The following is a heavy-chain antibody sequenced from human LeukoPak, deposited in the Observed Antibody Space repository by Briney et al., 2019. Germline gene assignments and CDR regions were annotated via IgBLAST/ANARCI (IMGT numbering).Heavy chain of an antibody. D-gene: IGHD3-9*01. J-gene: IGHJ4*02. CDR2: IYSGGST. Sequence: GGSLRLSCAASGFTVSSNYMSWVRQAPGKGLEWVSVIYSGGSTYYADSVKGRFTISRDNSKNTLYLQMNSLRAEDTAVYYCAKDWWVVVRYFDWLSHGYYFDYWGQGTLVTVSS. CDR3: AKDWWVVVRYFDWLSHGYYFDY. CDR1: GFTVSSNY. V-gene: IGHV3-66*01.